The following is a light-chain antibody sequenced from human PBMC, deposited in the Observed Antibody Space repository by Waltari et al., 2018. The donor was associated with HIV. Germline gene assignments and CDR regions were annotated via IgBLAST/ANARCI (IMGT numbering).Light chain of an antibody. CDR2: EGS. CDR1: SRDVGSYKL. V-gene: IGLV2-23*01. Sequence: QSALTQPASVSGSPGQSITISCTGPSRDVGSYKLFSWYQQHAGKAPKLMIYEGSKRPSGVSNRFSGSKSGNTASLTISGLQAEDEADYYCCSYGGSTDVVFGGGTKLTVL. J-gene: IGLJ2*01. CDR3: CSYGGSTDVV.